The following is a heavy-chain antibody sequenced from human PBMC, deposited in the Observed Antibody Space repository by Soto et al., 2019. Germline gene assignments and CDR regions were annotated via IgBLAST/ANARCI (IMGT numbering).Heavy chain of an antibody. J-gene: IGHJ4*02. CDR3: AKGRSSMIVVVMDY. CDR1: GFNFDDSA. V-gene: IGHV3-9*01. D-gene: IGHD3-22*01. CDR2: ITWNSGHI. Sequence: GGSLRLSCVASGFNFDDSAMNWVRQVPGMGLEWVSGITWNSGHILYADSVKGRFTISRDNAKKSLYLELNSLRPEDTALYYCAKGRSSMIVVVMDYWGQGTPVTVSS.